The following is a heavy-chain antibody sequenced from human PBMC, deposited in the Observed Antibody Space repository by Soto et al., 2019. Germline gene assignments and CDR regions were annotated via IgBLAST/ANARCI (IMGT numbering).Heavy chain of an antibody. J-gene: IGHJ5*02. CDR1: GGTFRSYA. CDR2: IIPIFGTA. CDR3: ARDPLKYSSSSDWFDP. Sequence: AASVKVTCKASGGTFRSYAISWVRQAPGQGLEWMGGIIPIFGTANYAQKFQGRVTITADKSTSTAYMELSSLRSEDTAVYYCARDPLKYSSSSDWFDPWGQGTLVTVSS. D-gene: IGHD6-6*01. V-gene: IGHV1-69*06.